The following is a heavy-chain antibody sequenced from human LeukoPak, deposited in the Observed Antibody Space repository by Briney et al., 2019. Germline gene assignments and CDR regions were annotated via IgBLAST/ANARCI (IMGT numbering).Heavy chain of an antibody. V-gene: IGHV3-30*02. CDR1: GFTFSSYG. Sequence: PGGSLRLSCAASGFTFSSYGMHWVRQAPGKGLEWVAFIRYDGSNKYYADSVKGRFTISRDNSKNTLYLQMNSLRAEDTAVYYCANADSSGSGYMEVWGKGTTVTVSS. J-gene: IGHJ6*03. CDR2: IRYDGSNK. D-gene: IGHD3-22*01. CDR3: ANADSSGSGYMEV.